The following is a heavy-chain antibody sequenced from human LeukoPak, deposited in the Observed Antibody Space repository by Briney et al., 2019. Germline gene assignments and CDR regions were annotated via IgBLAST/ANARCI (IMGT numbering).Heavy chain of an antibody. CDR2: IKLDGSAK. Sequence: GGSLRLSCAASGFTLSDYYMSWIRQAPGKGLEWVASIKLDGSAKYYVDSVKGRFTISRDNAENSLYLQMNSLRADDTAVYYCAKGGSSGQNWGQGTLVTVSS. CDR3: AKGGSSGQN. J-gene: IGHJ4*02. V-gene: IGHV3-7*01. CDR1: GFTLSDYY. D-gene: IGHD3-22*01.